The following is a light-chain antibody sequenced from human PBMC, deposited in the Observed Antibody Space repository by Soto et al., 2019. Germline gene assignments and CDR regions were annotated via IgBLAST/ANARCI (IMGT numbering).Light chain of an antibody. V-gene: IGLV1-40*01. Sequence: QSVLTQPPSVSGAPGQRVTISCTGSSSNIGAGYDVHWYQQLPGTAPKLLIYGNSNRPSGVPDRFSGSKSGTSASLAITGPRAEDGADYYCHSYASSLSHLVFGGGTKLPVL. CDR1: SSNIGAGYD. J-gene: IGLJ2*01. CDR3: HSYASSLSHLV. CDR2: GNS.